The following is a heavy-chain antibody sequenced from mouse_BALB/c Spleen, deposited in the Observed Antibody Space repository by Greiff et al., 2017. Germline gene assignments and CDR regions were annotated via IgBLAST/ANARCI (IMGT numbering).Heavy chain of an antibody. CDR1: GFTFSSFG. J-gene: IGHJ2*01. Sequence: EVQLVESGGGLVQPGGSRKLSCAASGFTFSSFGMHWVRQAPEKGLVWVAYISSGSSTIYYADTVKGRFTISRDNPKNTLFLQMTSLRSEDTAMYYCARSGWLLLYFDYWGQGTTLTVAS. V-gene: IGHV5-17*02. CDR2: ISSGSSTI. CDR3: ARSGWLLLYFDY. D-gene: IGHD2-3*01.